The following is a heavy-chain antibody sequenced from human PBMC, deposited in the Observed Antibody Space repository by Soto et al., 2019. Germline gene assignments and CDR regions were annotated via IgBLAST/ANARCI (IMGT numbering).Heavy chain of an antibody. CDR3: TTGLSNGYYNFDF. Sequence: GGSLRLSCAASGFTFSAYGIHWVRQAPGKGLEWVAVISHDGSNTNYADSVKGRFTFSRDNSKDTVYLQMNSLSTEDTAVYYCTTGLSNGYYNFDFWGRGTLVTVSS. J-gene: IGHJ4*02. D-gene: IGHD3-22*01. V-gene: IGHV3-30*03. CDR2: ISHDGSNT. CDR1: GFTFSAYG.